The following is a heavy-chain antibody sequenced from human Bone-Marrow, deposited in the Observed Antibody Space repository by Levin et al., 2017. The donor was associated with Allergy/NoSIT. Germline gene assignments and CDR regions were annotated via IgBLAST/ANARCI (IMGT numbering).Heavy chain of an antibody. Sequence: SGGSLRLSCAASGFTFSNYAMSWVRQAPGKGLEWASAISDSGGSTYYADSVKGRFTISRDNSKNTLYLQMNSLGAEDTAVYYCATRRLEFRSPPPGYYFDYWGQGPLVTVSS. CDR2: ISDSGGST. D-gene: IGHD6-6*01. CDR3: ATRRLEFRSPPPGYYFDY. CDR1: GFTFSNYA. J-gene: IGHJ4*02. V-gene: IGHV3-23*01.